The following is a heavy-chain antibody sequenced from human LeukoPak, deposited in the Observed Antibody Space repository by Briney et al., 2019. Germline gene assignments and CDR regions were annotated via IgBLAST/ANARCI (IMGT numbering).Heavy chain of an antibody. D-gene: IGHD6-13*01. J-gene: IGHJ4*02. CDR1: GGSFGGYY. CDR3: ARSAKGIARRRYYFDY. CDR2: INHSGST. Sequence: KPSETLSLTCAVYGGSFGGYYWSWIRQPPGKGLEWIGEINHSGSTNYNPSLKCRVTISVDASKNQFSLKLSSVTAADTAVYYCARSAKGIARRRYYFDYWGQGTLVTVSS. V-gene: IGHV4-34*01.